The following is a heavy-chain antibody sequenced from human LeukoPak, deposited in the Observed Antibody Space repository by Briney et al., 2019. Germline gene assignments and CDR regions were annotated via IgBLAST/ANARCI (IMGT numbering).Heavy chain of an antibody. Sequence: PGRSLRLSCAASGFTFSNYGLHCVRQAPGKWLEWVAGISEDGINQYYADSVKARFTISRDNSNNTLFLHMNSLRPEDTAVYYCARGRETTSSGAFDYWGQGALVIVSS. CDR1: GFTFSNYG. D-gene: IGHD1-1*01. V-gene: IGHV3-30*03. CDR3: ARGRETTSSGAFDY. J-gene: IGHJ4*02. CDR2: ISEDGINQ.